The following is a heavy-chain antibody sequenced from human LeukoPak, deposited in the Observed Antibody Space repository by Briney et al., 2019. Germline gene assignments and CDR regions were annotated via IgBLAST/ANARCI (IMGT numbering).Heavy chain of an antibody. D-gene: IGHD5-12*01. J-gene: IGHJ4*02. V-gene: IGHV3-30*02. CDR3: AKDPQRYSGYDYFDY. CDR2: IHYDGSNK. CDR1: GFTFSNYG. Sequence: GGSLRLSCAASGFTFSNYGMHWVRQAPGKGLDWVAFIHYDGSNKYYADSVKGRFTISRDNSKNTLYLQMNSLRAEDTAVYYCAKDPQRYSGYDYFDYWGQGTLVTVSS.